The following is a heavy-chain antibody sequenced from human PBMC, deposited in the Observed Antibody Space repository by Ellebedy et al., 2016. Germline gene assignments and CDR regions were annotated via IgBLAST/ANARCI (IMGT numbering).Heavy chain of an antibody. CDR2: INPNSGDT. V-gene: IGHV1-2*04. CDR1: GYAFTGYY. D-gene: IGHD3-22*01. J-gene: IGHJ4*02. CDR3: ARGYNYYDSTGYYTGFDN. Sequence: ASVKVSCXASGYAFTGYYLHWVRQAPGQGLEWMGWINPNSGDTNYAQQFQGWVTMTRDTSISTVYMELSGVRSDDTAVYYCARGYNYYDSTGYYTGFDNWGQGTLVTVSS.